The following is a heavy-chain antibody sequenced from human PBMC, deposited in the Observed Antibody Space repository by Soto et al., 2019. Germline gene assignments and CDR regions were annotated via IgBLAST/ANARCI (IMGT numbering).Heavy chain of an antibody. J-gene: IGHJ6*02. D-gene: IGHD3-10*01. CDR2: VHHSWGS. CDR1: GGSISSYY. Sequence: QVQLQESGPGLVKPSETLSLSCTVSGGSISSYYWSWFRQSPGKRMEWIGYVHHSWGSSSTPSLQSRVAIPLDTSKSQFSLKVTSVTATDTAVYYCARQGFGPLHGLVDVWGQGTTVTVSS. CDR3: ARQGFGPLHGLVDV. V-gene: IGHV4-59*08.